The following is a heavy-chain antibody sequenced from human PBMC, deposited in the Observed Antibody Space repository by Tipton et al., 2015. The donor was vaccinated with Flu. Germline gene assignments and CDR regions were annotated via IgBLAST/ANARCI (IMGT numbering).Heavy chain of an antibody. CDR1: GGSFSGYY. J-gene: IGHJ4*02. V-gene: IGHV4-34*01. Sequence: TLSLTSAVYGGSFSGYYWSWIRQPPGKGLEWIGEINHSGSTNYNPSLKSRVTISVDTSKNQFSLKLSSVTAADTAVYYCARVGSAAAGTNWGQGTLVTVSS. CDR2: INHSGST. D-gene: IGHD6-13*01. CDR3: ARVGSAAAGTN.